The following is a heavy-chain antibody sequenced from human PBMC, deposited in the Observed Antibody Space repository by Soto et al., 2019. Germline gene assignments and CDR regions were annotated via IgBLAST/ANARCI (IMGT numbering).Heavy chain of an antibody. Sequence: ASVKVSCKASGYTFTDYYVHWVRQAPGQGLEWMGWINPNSGGTKSAQKFQGRVTMTRDTSISTAYMELSRLRSDDTAVYYCARRKGDYYDSSGYQYYFDYWGQGTLVTVSS. V-gene: IGHV1-2*02. D-gene: IGHD3-22*01. CDR1: GYTFTDYY. CDR3: ARRKGDYYDSSGYQYYFDY. CDR2: INPNSGGT. J-gene: IGHJ4*02.